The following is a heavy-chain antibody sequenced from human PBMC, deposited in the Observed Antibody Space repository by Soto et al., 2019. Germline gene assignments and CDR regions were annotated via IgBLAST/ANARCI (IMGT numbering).Heavy chain of an antibody. J-gene: IGHJ4*02. CDR3: ARARGVDY. CDR1: GFTFSNHW. D-gene: IGHD3-16*01. V-gene: IGHV3-7*03. Sequence: GGSLRLSCVGSGFTFSNHWMNWVRQAPGQGLEWVANIKADGSEKYYVDSVKGRFTISRDNAKNSLHLQMNSLRAEDTAVYYCARARGVDYWGQGTQVTVSS. CDR2: IKADGSEK.